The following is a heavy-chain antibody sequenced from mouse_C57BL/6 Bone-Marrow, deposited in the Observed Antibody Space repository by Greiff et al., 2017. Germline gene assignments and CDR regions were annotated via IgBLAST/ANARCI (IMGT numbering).Heavy chain of an antibody. D-gene: IGHD1-1*01. CDR1: GFTFSSYG. J-gene: IGHJ2*01. CDR3: ARLRFDY. CDR2: ISSGGSYT. Sequence: EVQVVESGGDLVKPGGSLKLSCAASGFTFSSYGMSWVRQTPDKRLEWVATISSGGSYTYYPDSVKGRFTISIDNAKNTLSLQMSSLKSEDTAMYYCARLRFDYWGQGTTLTVSS. V-gene: IGHV5-6*01.